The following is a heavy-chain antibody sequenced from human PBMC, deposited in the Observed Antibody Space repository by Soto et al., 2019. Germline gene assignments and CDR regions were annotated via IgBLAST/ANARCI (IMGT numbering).Heavy chain of an antibody. Sequence: QVQLVESGGGLVKPGGSLRLSCAASGFIFSDYYMSWIRQAPGKGLEWVSYISSTSGYTNYADSVKGRFTISRDNAKNSLYLQMNSLTAEDTAVYYCARSPGAQRVDHWGQGTLVTVSS. J-gene: IGHJ4*02. CDR1: GFIFSDYY. CDR3: ARSPGAQRVDH. CDR2: ISSTSGYT. V-gene: IGHV3-11*06.